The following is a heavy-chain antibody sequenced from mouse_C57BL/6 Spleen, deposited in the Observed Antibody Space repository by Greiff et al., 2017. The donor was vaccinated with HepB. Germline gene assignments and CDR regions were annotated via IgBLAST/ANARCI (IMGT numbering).Heavy chain of an antibody. V-gene: IGHV1-81*01. J-gene: IGHJ1*03. CDR1: GYTFTSYG. CDR2: IYPRSGNT. CDR3: ARGTTVVATGYFDV. Sequence: QVQLQQSGAELARPGASVKLSCKASGYTFTSYGISWVKQRPGQGLEWIGEIYPRSGNTYYNEKFKGKATLTADKSSSTAYMELRSLTSEDSAVYFCARGTTVVATGYFDVWGTGTTVTVSS. D-gene: IGHD1-1*01.